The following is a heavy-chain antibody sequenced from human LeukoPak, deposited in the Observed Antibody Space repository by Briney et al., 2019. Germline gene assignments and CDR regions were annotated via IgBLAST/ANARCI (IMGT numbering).Heavy chain of an antibody. Sequence: PGGSLRLSCAASGFAFSSYWMHWVRQVPGKGLVWVSRINGDGSTISYADSVKGRFTISRDNARNTLYLQMNSLRAEDTAVYYCARDLREGYFDYWGQGTLVTVSS. CDR3: ARDLREGYFDY. CDR2: INGDGSTI. V-gene: IGHV3-74*01. CDR1: GFAFSSYW. J-gene: IGHJ4*02. D-gene: IGHD5-24*01.